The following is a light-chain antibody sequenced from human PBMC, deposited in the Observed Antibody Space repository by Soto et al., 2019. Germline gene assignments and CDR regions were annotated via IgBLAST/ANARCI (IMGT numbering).Light chain of an antibody. Sequence: QSVLTQPPSASGTPGQSVTISCSGSSSNIGSNYVYWYQQLPGTAPKLLIYRNNQRPSGVPDRFSGSKSGTSASLAISGLRSEDEADYYCAAWDDSLSGHWVFGGGTQLTVL. CDR2: RNN. J-gene: IGLJ3*02. CDR3: AAWDDSLSGHWV. CDR1: SSNIGSNY. V-gene: IGLV1-47*01.